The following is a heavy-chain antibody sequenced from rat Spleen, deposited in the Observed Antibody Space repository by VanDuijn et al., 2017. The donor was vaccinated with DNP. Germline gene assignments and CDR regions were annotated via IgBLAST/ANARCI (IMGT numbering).Heavy chain of an antibody. Sequence: QVQLKESGPGLVQPSQTLSLTCTVSGFSLTSNNVHWVRQPPGKGLEWVGAIWSGGSTDYNSALKSRLSISRDTSKSQVFLKMNSLQTEDTAIYFCSKDSYGYNFDYWGQGVMVTVSS. J-gene: IGHJ2*01. CDR2: IWSGGST. D-gene: IGHD1-6*01. V-gene: IGHV2-1*01. CDR3: SKDSYGYNFDY. CDR1: GFSLTSNN.